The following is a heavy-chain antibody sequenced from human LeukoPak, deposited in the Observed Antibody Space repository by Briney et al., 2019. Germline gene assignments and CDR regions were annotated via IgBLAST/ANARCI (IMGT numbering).Heavy chain of an antibody. Sequence: GSVKVSCMASGYTFTGYYMHGVRQAPGQGLEGMGWINPNSGGTNYAQTFQGRVPMTRDTSISTAYMELRRLRSDDTAVYFCARDLSGIAVAGAFDPCGQGTLVTVSS. J-gene: IGHJ5*02. CDR2: INPNSGGT. CDR1: GYTFTGYY. CDR3: ARDLSGIAVAGAFDP. V-gene: IGHV1-2*02. D-gene: IGHD6-19*01.